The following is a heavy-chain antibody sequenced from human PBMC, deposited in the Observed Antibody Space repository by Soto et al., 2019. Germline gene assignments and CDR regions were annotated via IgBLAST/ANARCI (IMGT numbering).Heavy chain of an antibody. CDR3: ARDHGGKGWFDP. CDR1: GGSISSYY. Sequence: PSETLSLTCTVSGGSISSYYWSWIRQPPGKGLEWIGYIYYSGSTNYNPSLKSRVTISVDTSKNQFSLKLSSVTAADTAVYYCARDHGGKGWFDPWGQGTLVPVSS. CDR2: IYYSGST. V-gene: IGHV4-59*01. J-gene: IGHJ5*02. D-gene: IGHD2-15*01.